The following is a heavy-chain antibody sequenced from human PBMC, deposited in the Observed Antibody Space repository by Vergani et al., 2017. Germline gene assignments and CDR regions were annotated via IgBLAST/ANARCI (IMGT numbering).Heavy chain of an antibody. D-gene: IGHD5-18*01. CDR2: IRNKAYGGTT. Sequence: VQLVESGGSLVKPGGSLRLSCAASGFTFSDYYMSWIRQAPGKGLEWVAFIRNKAYGGTTEYAASVKGRFTISRDDSKRLAYLQLSGLKTEDTAVYFCSRGRGYSFGYSDYWGQGTLVTVSS. J-gene: IGHJ4*02. CDR1: GFTFSDYY. CDR3: SRGRGYSFGYSDY. V-gene: IGHV3-49*05.